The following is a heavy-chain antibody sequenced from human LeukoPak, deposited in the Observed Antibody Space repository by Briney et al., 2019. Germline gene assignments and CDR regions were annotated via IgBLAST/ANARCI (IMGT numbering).Heavy chain of an antibody. Sequence: SGPTLVNPTQTLTLTCTFSGFSLSTSGVGVGWIRQPPGKALEWLALIYWDDDKRYSPSLKSRLTITKDTSKNQVVLTMTNMDPVDTATSYCALYRRLGYCSGGSCYSEFDYWGQGTLVTVSS. CDR1: GFSLSTSGVG. CDR2: IYWDDDK. J-gene: IGHJ4*02. D-gene: IGHD2-15*01. CDR3: ALYRRLGYCSGGSCYSEFDY. V-gene: IGHV2-5*02.